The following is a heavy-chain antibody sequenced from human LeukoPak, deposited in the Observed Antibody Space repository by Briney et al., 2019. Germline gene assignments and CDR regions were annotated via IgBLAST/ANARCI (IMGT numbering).Heavy chain of an antibody. CDR2: IYYSGST. CDR3: ARDRSYGEANAFDI. V-gene: IGHV4-30-4*01. CDR1: GGSINSGDYY. Sequence: PSETLSLTCTVSGGSINSGDYYWSWIRQPPGKGLEWIGYIYYSGSTYYNPSLKSRVTISVDTSKNQFSLKLSSVTAADTAVYYCARDRSYGEANAFDIWGQGTMVTVSS. D-gene: IGHD4-17*01. J-gene: IGHJ3*02.